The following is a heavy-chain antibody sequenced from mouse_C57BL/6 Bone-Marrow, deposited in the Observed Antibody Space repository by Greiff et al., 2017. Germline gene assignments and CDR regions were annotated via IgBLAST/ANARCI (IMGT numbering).Heavy chain of an antibody. CDR1: GYTFTSYW. CDR3: ARDGDYDEGWYFDV. J-gene: IGHJ1*03. Sequence: QVQLKQPGAELVMPGASAKLSCKASGYTFTSYWMHWVKQRPGQGLEWIGEIDPSDSYTNYNQKFKGKSTLTVDKSSSTAYMQLSSLTSEDSAVYYCARDGDYDEGWYFDVWGTGTTVTVAS. V-gene: IGHV1-69*01. D-gene: IGHD2-4*01. CDR2: IDPSDSYT.